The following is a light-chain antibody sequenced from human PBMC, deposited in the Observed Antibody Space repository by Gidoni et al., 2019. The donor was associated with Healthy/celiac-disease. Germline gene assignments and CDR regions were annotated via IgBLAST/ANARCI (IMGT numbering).Light chain of an antibody. CDR2: GAS. CDR1: QSVSSSY. CDR3: QQYGSSSFT. Sequence: VLPPSPGPLSLSPGERATISCRASQSVSSSYLAWYQQKPGQAPRLLIYGASSRATGIPDRFSGSGAGTDFTLTISRLEPEDFAVYYCQQYGSSSFTFGGGTKVEIK. V-gene: IGKV3-20*01. J-gene: IGKJ4*01.